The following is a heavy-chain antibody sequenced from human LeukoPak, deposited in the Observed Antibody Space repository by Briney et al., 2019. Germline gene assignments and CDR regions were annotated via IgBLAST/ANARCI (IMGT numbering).Heavy chain of an antibody. CDR1: GGSISSSSYY. CDR3: AKRGSILAYYFDY. D-gene: IGHD2/OR15-2a*01. Sequence: SETLSLTCTVSGGSISSSSYYWGWLRQPPGKGLEWFGSIYYSESNYYNPSLRSRVTISVDTSKNQFSLKLSSVAATDTAVYYCAKRGSILAYYFDYWGQGTLVTVSS. J-gene: IGHJ4*02. CDR2: IYYSESN. V-gene: IGHV4-39*01.